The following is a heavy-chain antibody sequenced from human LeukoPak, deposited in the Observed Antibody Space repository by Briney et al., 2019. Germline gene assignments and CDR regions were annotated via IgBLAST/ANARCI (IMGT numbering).Heavy chain of an antibody. J-gene: IGHJ4*02. Sequence: ASVKVSCKASGYTFTGHYIHWVRQAPGQGLEWMGWINPNSGGTNYAQKFQGRVTMTRDTSISTAYMELSRLRFDDTAVYYCARDGGVLTAQNRDYWGQGTLVTVSS. CDR3: ARDGGVLTAQNRDY. CDR1: GYTFTGHY. D-gene: IGHD3-16*01. CDR2: INPNSGGT. V-gene: IGHV1-2*02.